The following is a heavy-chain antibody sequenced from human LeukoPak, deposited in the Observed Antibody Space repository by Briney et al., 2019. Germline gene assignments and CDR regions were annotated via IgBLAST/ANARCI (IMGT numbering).Heavy chain of an antibody. V-gene: IGHV1-69-2*01. D-gene: IGHD2-2*01. CDR1: GYTFTDYY. Sequence: GASVKVSCKVSGYTFTDYYMHWVQQAPGKGLKWMGLVDPEDGETIYAEKFQGRVTITADTSTDTAYMELSSLRSEDTAAYYCATDAPADIEFDYWGQGTLVTVSS. J-gene: IGHJ4*02. CDR3: ATDAPADIEFDY. CDR2: VDPEDGET.